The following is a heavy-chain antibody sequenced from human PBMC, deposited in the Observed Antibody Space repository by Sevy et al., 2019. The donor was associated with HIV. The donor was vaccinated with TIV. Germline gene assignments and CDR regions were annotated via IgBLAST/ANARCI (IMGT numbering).Heavy chain of an antibody. Sequence: GGSLRLSCAASGFTFSIYSMNWVRQAPGKGLEWVSSSSSSSNYIYYADSVKGRFTISSDNAENSLYLQMNSVRAEDTAVYYCARDLFSGGNAVYGYWGQGTLVTVSS. CDR3: ARDLFSGGNAVYGY. CDR1: GFTFSIYS. CDR2: SSSSSNYI. J-gene: IGHJ4*02. V-gene: IGHV3-21*01. D-gene: IGHD2-15*01.